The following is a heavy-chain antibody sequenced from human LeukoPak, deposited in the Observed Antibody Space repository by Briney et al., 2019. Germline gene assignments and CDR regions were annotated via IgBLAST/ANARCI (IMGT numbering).Heavy chain of an antibody. J-gene: IGHJ4*02. V-gene: IGHV1-69*13. CDR3: AKPPLVGATVPYN. CDR2: IIPIFGTA. CDR1: GGTFSSYA. Sequence: SVTVSCTASGGTFSSYAISWVRQAPGQGLEWMGGIIPIFGTANYAQKFQGRVTITADESTSTAYMELSSLRSEDTAVYYCAKPPLVGATVPYNWGQGTLVTVSS. D-gene: IGHD1-26*01.